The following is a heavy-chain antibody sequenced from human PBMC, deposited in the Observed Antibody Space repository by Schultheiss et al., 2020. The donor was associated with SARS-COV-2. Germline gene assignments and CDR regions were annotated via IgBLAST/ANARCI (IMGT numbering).Heavy chain of an antibody. V-gene: IGHV4-59*12. D-gene: IGHD2-8*01. Sequence: SQTLSLTCTVSGGSISSYYWSWIRQPPGKGLEWIGYISYSGSTNYNPSLKSRVTMSIERSANQFSLRLNSVIAADTAVYYCARGLRGSGDHCSKGVCHPYYYYALDVWGQGTTVTVSS. CDR1: GGSISSYY. CDR3: ARGLRGSGDHCSKGVCHPYYYYALDV. CDR2: ISYSGST. J-gene: IGHJ6*02.